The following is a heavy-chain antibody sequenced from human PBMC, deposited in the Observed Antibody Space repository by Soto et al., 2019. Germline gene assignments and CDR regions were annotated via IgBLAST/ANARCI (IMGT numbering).Heavy chain of an antibody. Sequence: QEQLVVSGGGLVRPGGSLRLSCAASGFTFSAYYMTWMRQAPGKGLEWVSYITSSSDYTNYACSVKGRFTISRDNAKNSLYLQMNSLRVEDTAVYYCLSEYYYGMDVWGHGTTVPVSS. V-gene: IGHV3-11*05. CDR3: LSEYYYGMDV. CDR2: ITSSSDYT. CDR1: GFTFSAYY. J-gene: IGHJ6*02.